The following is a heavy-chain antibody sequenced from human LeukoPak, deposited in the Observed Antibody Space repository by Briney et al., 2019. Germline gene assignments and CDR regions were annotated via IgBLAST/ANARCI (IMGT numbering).Heavy chain of an antibody. J-gene: IGHJ4*02. CDR1: GFTFRSNV. CDR2: SGTYGRT. D-gene: IGHD4-17*01. CDR3: ARDPGGDNAY. V-gene: IGHV3-23*01. Sequence: GGSLRLSCVASGFTFRSNVLNWVRQAPGKGLEWVSVSGTYGRTQYADSVKGRFTISRDSSKNTLYLQINSLRVEDTAVYYCARDPGGDNAYWGQGTLVTVSS.